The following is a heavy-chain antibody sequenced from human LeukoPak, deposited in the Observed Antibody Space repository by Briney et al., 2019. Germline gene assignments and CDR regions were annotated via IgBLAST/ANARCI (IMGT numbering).Heavy chain of an antibody. D-gene: IGHD3-16*02. CDR3: ARVRRAYDYVWRSYRTDNWFDP. Sequence: SETLSLTCTVSGGSISSYYWSWIRQPPAQGLELIGYIYYSGSINYNPSLKRRVTISVDTSKNQFSLKLSSVTAADTAVYYCARVRRAYDYVWRSYRTDNWFDPWGQGTLVTVSS. J-gene: IGHJ5*02. CDR1: GGSISSYY. CDR2: IYYSGSI. V-gene: IGHV4-59*01.